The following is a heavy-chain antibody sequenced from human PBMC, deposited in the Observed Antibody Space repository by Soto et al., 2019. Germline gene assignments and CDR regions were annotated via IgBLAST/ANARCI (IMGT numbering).Heavy chain of an antibody. CDR2: LVVGTGNT. V-gene: IGHV1-58*01. CDR3: ATGAYCSGGSCSDSYYYYYGMDL. CDR1: GFPLMSSA. Sequence: SVKVSCTTSGFPLMSSAVQWVRQARGQRLEWIGWLVVGTGNTNYAQKFQQRVTISSDRSTNTVSMELSSLTSEDTAVYYCATGAYCSGGSCSDSYYYYYGMDLWGQRTTVTVSS. J-gene: IGHJ6*02. D-gene: IGHD2-15*01.